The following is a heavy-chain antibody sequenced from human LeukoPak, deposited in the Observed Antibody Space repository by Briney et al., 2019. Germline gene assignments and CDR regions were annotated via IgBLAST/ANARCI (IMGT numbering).Heavy chain of an antibody. CDR3: AKGTCSGGNCWPYYYYGMDV. V-gene: IGHV3-23*01. J-gene: IGHJ6*02. Sequence: QPGGSLRLSCAASGFTFSSYAMSWVRQAPGKGLEWVSAISGSGGSTYYADSVKGRFTISRDNSRNTLYLQMNSLRVEDTAVYYCAKGTCSGGNCWPYYYYGMDVWGQGTTVTVSS. CDR2: ISGSGGST. CDR1: GFTFSSYA. D-gene: IGHD2-15*01.